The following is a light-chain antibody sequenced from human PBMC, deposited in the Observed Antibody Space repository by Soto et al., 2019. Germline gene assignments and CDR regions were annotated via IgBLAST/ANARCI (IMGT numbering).Light chain of an antibody. J-gene: IGLJ1*01. V-gene: IGLV2-14*01. CDR1: SSDVGGYNY. CDR3: RSYTSSNTYV. Sequence: QSALTQPASVSGSPGQSITISCTGTSSDVGGYNYVSWYQQHPGKAPKLMIYDVSNRPSGVSNRFSGSKSGNTASLTISGLQAEDEADYYCRSYTSSNTYVFGTGNKVTVL. CDR2: DVS.